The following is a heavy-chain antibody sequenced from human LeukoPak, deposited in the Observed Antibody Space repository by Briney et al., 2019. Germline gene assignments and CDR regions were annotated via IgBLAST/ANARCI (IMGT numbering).Heavy chain of an antibody. CDR3: ARPTTVVTPTSD. CDR1: GGSISSSSYY. J-gene: IGHJ4*02. Sequence: KPSETLSLTCTVSGGSISSSSYYWGWIRQPPGKGLEWIGSIYYSGSTYYNPSLKSRVTISLDTSKNQFSLKLSSVTAADTAVYYCARPTTVVTPTSDWGQGTLVTVSS. D-gene: IGHD4-23*01. V-gene: IGHV4-39*01. CDR2: IYYSGST.